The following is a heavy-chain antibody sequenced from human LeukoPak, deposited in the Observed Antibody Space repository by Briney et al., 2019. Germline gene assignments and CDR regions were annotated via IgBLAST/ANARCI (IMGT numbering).Heavy chain of an antibody. CDR1: GGSISSSTYF. V-gene: IGHV4-39*01. J-gene: IGHJ5*02. D-gene: IGHD1-1*01. Sequence: SETLSLTCTVSGGSISSSTYFWGWIRQPPGKGLEWIGTIYYGGSTYYNPSLKSRVTISVDVSKNQFSLKVTSVTAVATALYYCARHSRAGAQLAWFDPWGQGTLVTVSS. CDR2: IYYGGST. CDR3: ARHSRAGAQLAWFDP.